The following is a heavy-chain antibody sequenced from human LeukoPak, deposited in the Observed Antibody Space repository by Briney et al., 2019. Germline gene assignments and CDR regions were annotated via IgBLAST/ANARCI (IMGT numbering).Heavy chain of an antibody. Sequence: ASVKVFCKASGYTFTAYYLYRVRQAPGQGLEWMGRINPNSGGTDYAQKFQGRVTMTRDTSISTAYMELSSLRSDDTAVYYCAIGIAAAGTFEYWGQGTLVTVSS. D-gene: IGHD6-13*01. CDR2: INPNSGGT. CDR3: AIGIAAAGTFEY. CDR1: GYTFTAYY. J-gene: IGHJ4*02. V-gene: IGHV1-2*06.